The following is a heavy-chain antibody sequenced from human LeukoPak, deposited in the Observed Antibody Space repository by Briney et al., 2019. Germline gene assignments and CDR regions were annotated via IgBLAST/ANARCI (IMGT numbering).Heavy chain of an antibody. V-gene: IGHV4-34*01. CDR3: ATGSQLGSYNWFDP. CDR2: IDHIGVT. Sequence: ASETLSLTCAVYGASLSDYYWSWIRQPPGKGLEWIGEIDHIGVTKYNPSLKGRVTISRDTSKNQFSLDLTSVTAADTAVYYCATGSQLGSYNWFDPWGHGTLVTVSS. J-gene: IGHJ5*02. D-gene: IGHD6-6*01. CDR1: GASLSDYY.